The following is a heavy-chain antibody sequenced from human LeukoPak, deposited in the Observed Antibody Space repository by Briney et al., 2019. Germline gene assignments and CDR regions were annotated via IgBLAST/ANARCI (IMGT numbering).Heavy chain of an antibody. J-gene: IGHJ4*02. CDR1: GGTFSSYA. Sequence: SVKVSCKASGGTFSSYAISWVRPAPGQGLEWMGRIIPIFGIANYAQKFQGRVTITADKSTSTAYMELSSLRSEDTAVYYCARGRDTAMVTSLGYFDYWGQGTLVTVSS. V-gene: IGHV1-69*04. CDR3: ARGRDTAMVTSLGYFDY. CDR2: IIPIFGIA. D-gene: IGHD5-18*01.